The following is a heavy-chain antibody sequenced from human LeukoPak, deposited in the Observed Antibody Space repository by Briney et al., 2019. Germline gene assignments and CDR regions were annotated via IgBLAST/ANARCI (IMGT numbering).Heavy chain of an antibody. V-gene: IGHV3-23*01. CDR3: ARDPNGDYVGAFDF. J-gene: IGHJ3*01. CDR1: GFTFSNYA. Sequence: GGSLRLSCVASGFTFSNYAMTWVRLAPGRGLEWVSSIRGIRRSNAVTGYADSVRGRFANSRDNSENTLYLQMNNLRAEDTAVYYCARDPNGDYVGAFDFRGRGTLVTVSS. D-gene: IGHD4-17*01. CDR2: IRGIRRSNAVT.